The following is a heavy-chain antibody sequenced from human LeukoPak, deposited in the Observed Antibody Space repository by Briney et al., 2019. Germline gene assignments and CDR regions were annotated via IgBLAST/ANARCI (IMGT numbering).Heavy chain of an antibody. CDR1: RFTFTNHA. J-gene: IGHJ6*03. CDR2: ISGNGGST. D-gene: IGHD3-9*01. V-gene: IGHV3-64*01. CDR3: ARDGVVRYVAWLINYYMDV. Sequence: GESLRLSCAASRFTFTNHAMPRVRQARGKGLEYVSAISGNGGSTYYANAVKGRFTISRDNPKNTVYLQMGSLRPEDMAVYYCARDGVVRYVAWLINYYMDVWGKGTTVTVSS.